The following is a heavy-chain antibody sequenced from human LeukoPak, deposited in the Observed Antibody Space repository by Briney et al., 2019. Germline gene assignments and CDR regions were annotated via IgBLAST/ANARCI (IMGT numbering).Heavy chain of an antibody. CDR2: IGAYNGNT. V-gene: IGHV1-18*01. J-gene: IGHJ4*02. D-gene: IGHD2-2*01. CDR1: GYTFTSYG. CDR3: ARAGAYIVVVPDY. Sequence: ASVKVSCKASGYTFTSYGISWVRQAPGQGLEGMGWIGAYNGNTNYAQKLQGRVTMTTDTSTGTAYMELRGLRSDDTAVYYCARAGAYIVVVPDYWGQGTLVTVSS.